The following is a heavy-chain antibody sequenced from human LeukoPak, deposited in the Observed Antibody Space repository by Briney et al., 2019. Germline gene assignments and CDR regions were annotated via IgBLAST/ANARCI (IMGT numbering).Heavy chain of an antibody. CDR2: ISGSGGSR. Sequence: GGSLRLSCAASGFTFSSYAMSWVRQAPGQGLKWVSAISGSGGSRYYADSVKGRFTMSRDNSRNALYLQMNSLRAEDRAVYNCAKVLQAQSNGLLNILWWLHWGQGTLVTVSS. CDR3: AKVLQAQSNGLLNILWWLH. V-gene: IGHV3-23*01. CDR1: GFTFSSYA. J-gene: IGHJ4*02. D-gene: IGHD3-10*01.